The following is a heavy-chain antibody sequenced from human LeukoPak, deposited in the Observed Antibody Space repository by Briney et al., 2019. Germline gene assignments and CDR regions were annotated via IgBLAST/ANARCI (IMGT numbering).Heavy chain of an antibody. D-gene: IGHD3-22*01. CDR1: GGSISSYY. J-gene: IGHJ4*02. V-gene: IGHV4-59*08. Sequence: PSETLSLTCTVSGGSISSYYWSWIRQPPGKGLEWIGYIYYSGSTNYNPSLKSRVTISVDTSKNQFSLKLSSVTAADTAVYYCASRNYYDSSGYYPFDYWGQGTLVTVSS. CDR3: ASRNYYDSSGYYPFDY. CDR2: IYYSGST.